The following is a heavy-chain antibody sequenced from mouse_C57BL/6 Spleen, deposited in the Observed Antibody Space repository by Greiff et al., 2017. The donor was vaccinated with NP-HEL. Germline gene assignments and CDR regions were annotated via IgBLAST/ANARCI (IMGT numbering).Heavy chain of an antibody. Sequence: EVKLMESGGDLVKPGGSLKLSCAASGFTFSSYGMSWVRQTPDKRLEWVATISSGGSYTYYPDSVKGRFTISRDNAKNTLYLQMSSLKSEDTAMYYCANNYGSSHWYFDVWGTGTTVTVSS. D-gene: IGHD1-1*01. J-gene: IGHJ1*03. V-gene: IGHV5-6*01. CDR3: ANNYGSSHWYFDV. CDR2: ISSGGSYT. CDR1: GFTFSSYG.